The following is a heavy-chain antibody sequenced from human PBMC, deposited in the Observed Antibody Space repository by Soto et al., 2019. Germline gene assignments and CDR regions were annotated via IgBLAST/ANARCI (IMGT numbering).Heavy chain of an antibody. V-gene: IGHV3-7*01. CDR3: SRDPLAFHIGGH. J-gene: IGHJ4*02. CDR1: GFTFSDYW. CDR2: MSPDGRKR. D-gene: IGHD3-3*02. Sequence: EVQLVESGGGLVQPGGSLRLSCAASGFTFSDYWLSWVRQSPVKGLEWVANMSPDGRKRYYLDSLKGRFTISRDNAKNSLYLQMNRLSAEYTAVYFCSRDPLAFHIGGHWGQGTLVTVSS.